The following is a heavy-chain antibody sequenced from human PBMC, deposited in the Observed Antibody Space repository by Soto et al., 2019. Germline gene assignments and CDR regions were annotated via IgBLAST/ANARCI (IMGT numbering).Heavy chain of an antibody. V-gene: IGHV6-1*01. CDR1: GDSVSSNSAA. CDR3: ARGSWGDIVVVPAADPRDAFDI. CDR2: TYYRSKWYN. D-gene: IGHD2-2*01. Sequence: SQTLSLTCAISGDSVSSNSAAWNLIMQSPSRGLEWLGRTYYRSKWYNDYAVSVKSRITINPDTSKNQFSLQLNSVTPEDTAVYYCARGSWGDIVVVPAADPRDAFDIWGQGTMVTVSS. J-gene: IGHJ3*02.